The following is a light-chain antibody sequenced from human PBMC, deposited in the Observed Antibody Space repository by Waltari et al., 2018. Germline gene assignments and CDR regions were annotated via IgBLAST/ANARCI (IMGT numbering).Light chain of an antibody. V-gene: IGLV2-23*01. CDR3: CSYAGSGTWV. Sequence: QSALTQPASVSGSPGQSITISCTGTRSAVGRYDLVVWYQHHPGKAPKLLIYEGNKRPSGVSNRFSGSKSGDTASLTISGLQAEDETDYYCCSYAGSGTWVFGGGTKLTVL. CDR1: RSAVGRYDL. CDR2: EGN. J-gene: IGLJ3*02.